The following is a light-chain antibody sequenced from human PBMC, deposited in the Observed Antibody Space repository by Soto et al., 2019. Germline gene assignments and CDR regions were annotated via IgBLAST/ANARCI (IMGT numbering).Light chain of an antibody. V-gene: IGLV2-8*01. J-gene: IGLJ1*01. Sequence: QSVLTQPPSASGSPGQSVTISCTGTSSDVGGYNYVSWYQQHPGIAPKLMIYEVTKRPSGVPDRFSGSKSGNTASLTVSGLQAEDEADYFCCSHAGDNTYVFGTGTKVTVL. CDR1: SSDVGGYNY. CDR3: CSHAGDNTYV. CDR2: EVT.